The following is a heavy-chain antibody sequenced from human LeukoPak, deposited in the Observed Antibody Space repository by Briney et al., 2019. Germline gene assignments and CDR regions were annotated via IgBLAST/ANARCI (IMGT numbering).Heavy chain of an antibody. CDR2: IYYAGNT. D-gene: IGHD1-1*01. J-gene: IGHJ5*02. Sequence: SETLSLTCTVSGGSISSTSHYWGWIRQPPGKGLEWIGSIYYAGNTYFNPSLKSRVTVSVDKSKNQFSLKLSSVTAADTAVYYCARVRWELERPGSNWFDPWGQGTLVTVSS. CDR3: ARVRWELERPGSNWFDP. V-gene: IGHV4-39*07. CDR1: GGSISSTSHY.